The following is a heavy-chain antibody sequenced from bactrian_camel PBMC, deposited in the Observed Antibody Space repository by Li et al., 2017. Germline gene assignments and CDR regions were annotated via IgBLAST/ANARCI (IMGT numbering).Heavy chain of an antibody. D-gene: IGHD5*01. J-gene: IGHJ4*01. CDR1: GFTFGDSD. Sequence: HVQLVESGEGSVQTGGSLKLSCTASGFTFGDSDTAWWRQAPGKVCEMVSRISSDGSTYYTDSVKGRFTISRDNAKNTVYLQMNNVQSEDTGMYYCARGSFVQVKPDPKQLTSQGTQVTVS. CDR2: ISSDGST. V-gene: IGHV3S63*01.